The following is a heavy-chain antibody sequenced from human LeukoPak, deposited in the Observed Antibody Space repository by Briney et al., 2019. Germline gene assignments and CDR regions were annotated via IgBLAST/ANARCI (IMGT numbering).Heavy chain of an antibody. CDR3: GTVSGDWFVPFDY. D-gene: IGHD3-9*01. Sequence: GGSLRLSWASSGFTFSTYAMSWVRQAPGKGLEWVSTIGGGGGNTYYADSVKGRFTISRDNSKNTLYLQMNSLRADDSAIYYCGTVSGDWFVPFDYWGQGTLVTVSS. V-gene: IGHV3-23*01. CDR2: IGGGGGNT. J-gene: IGHJ4*02. CDR1: GFTFSTYA.